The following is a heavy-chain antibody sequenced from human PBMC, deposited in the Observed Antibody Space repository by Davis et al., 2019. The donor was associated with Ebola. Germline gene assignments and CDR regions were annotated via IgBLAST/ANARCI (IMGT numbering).Heavy chain of an antibody. V-gene: IGHV1-18*01. CDR2: ISAYNGNT. CDR3: ARSGRYVDTAMVRLFDY. CDR1: GYTFTSYG. J-gene: IGHJ4*02. D-gene: IGHD5-18*01. Sequence: ASVKVSCKASGYTFTSYGISWVRQAPGQGLEWMGWISAYNGNTNYAQKLQGRVTMTTDTSTSTAYMELRSLRSDDTAVYYCARSGRYVDTAMVRLFDYWGQGTLVTVSS.